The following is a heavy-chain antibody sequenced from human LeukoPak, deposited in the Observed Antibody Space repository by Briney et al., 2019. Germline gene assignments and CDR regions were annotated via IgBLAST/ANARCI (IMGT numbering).Heavy chain of an antibody. CDR3: AREGGYSYGYVYRSYFDY. CDR2: IYHSGST. D-gene: IGHD5-18*01. J-gene: IGHJ4*02. V-gene: IGHV4-38-2*02. Sequence: SETLSLTCTVSGYSINNGYYWGWIRQPPGKGLEWIGSIYHSGSTNYNPSLKSRVTISVDTSKNQFSLKLSSVTAADTAVYYCAREGGYSYGYVYRSYFDYWGQGTLVTVSS. CDR1: GYSINNGYY.